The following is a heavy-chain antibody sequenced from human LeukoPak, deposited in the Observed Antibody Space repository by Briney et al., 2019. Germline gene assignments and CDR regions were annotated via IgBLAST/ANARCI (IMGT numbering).Heavy chain of an antibody. Sequence: SLETLSLTCTVSGGSVSSGSYYWSWIRQPPGKGLERIGYIYYSGSTYYNPSLKSRVTISVDTSKNQFSLKLSSVTAADTAVYYCARLSSRWYFSPDYWGQGTLVTVSS. J-gene: IGHJ4*02. CDR3: ARLSSRWYFSPDY. D-gene: IGHD6-19*01. V-gene: IGHV4-61*01. CDR2: IYYSGST. CDR1: GGSVSSGSYY.